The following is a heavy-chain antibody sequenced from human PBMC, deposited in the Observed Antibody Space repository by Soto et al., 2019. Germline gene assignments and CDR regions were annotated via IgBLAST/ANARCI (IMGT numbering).Heavy chain of an antibody. CDR3: ARDTGGYHDTHASPRGGFDY. J-gene: IGHJ4*02. Sequence: GGSLRLSCAASGFTFNSYTMNWVRQAPGKGLEWVSSISASSGYIYYADSVRGRFTISRDNAKGSLTLRMNSLRAEDTAVYYCARDTGGYHDTHASPRGGFDYWGQGTLVTVSS. V-gene: IGHV3-21*01. CDR1: GFTFNSYT. D-gene: IGHD3-10*01. CDR2: ISASSGYI.